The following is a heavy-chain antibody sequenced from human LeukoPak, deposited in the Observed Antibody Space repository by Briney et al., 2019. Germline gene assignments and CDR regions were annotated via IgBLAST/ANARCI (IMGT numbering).Heavy chain of an antibody. V-gene: IGHV4-34*01. J-gene: IGHJ6*03. Sequence: PSETLSLTCAVYGGSFSGYYWSWIRQPPGKGPEWIGEINHSGSINYNPSLKSRVTISVDTSKNQFSLKLSSVTAADTAVYYCARCLVVPRYYYYYMDVWGKGTTVTVSS. CDR3: ARCLVVPRYYYYYMDV. D-gene: IGHD2-2*01. CDR1: GGSFSGYY. CDR2: INHSGSI.